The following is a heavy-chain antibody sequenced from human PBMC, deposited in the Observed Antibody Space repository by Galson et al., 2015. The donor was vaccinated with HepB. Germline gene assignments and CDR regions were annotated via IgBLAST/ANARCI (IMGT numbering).Heavy chain of an antibody. J-gene: IGHJ5*02. CDR3: AKDQVQVAYSSTLGWFDP. CDR1: GYTFTDYY. V-gene: IGHV1-2*02. CDR2: INPNSGGI. Sequence: SVKVSCKASGYTFTDYYIHWVRQAPGQGLEWMGWINPNSGGINYAQKFQGRVTMTRDTSFSTAYMELSGLRSDDTAVYYCAKDQVQVAYSSTLGWFDPWGQGTLVTVSS. D-gene: IGHD6-13*01.